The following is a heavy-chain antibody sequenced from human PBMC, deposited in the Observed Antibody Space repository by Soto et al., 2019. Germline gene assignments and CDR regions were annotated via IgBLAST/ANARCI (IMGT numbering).Heavy chain of an antibody. CDR3: ARVSGSYYYGKDV. D-gene: IGHD1-26*01. CDR2: IYHSGST. CDR1: GVSISSSNW. J-gene: IGHJ6*02. V-gene: IGHV4-4*02. Sequence: PSETLSLTCAVSGVSISSSNWWSWVRQPPGKGLEWIGEIYHSGSTNYNPSLKSRVTISVDKSKNQFSLKLSSVTAADTAVYYCARVSGSYYYGKDVWGQGTTVTVSS.